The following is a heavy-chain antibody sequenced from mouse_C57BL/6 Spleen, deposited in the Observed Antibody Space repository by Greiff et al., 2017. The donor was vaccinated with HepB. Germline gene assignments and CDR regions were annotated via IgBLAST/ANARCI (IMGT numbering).Heavy chain of an antibody. Sequence: GEGGGDLMKPGGALKLSCCAPGFPFCSYGLSLVRQTPDKRLEWVATISSGGSYTYYPDSVKGRFTISRDNAKNTLYLQMSSLKSEDTAMYYCARQRRYGYDVDYWGQGTTLTVSS. CDR2: ISSGGSYT. J-gene: IGHJ2*01. D-gene: IGHD2-2*01. CDR1: GFPFCSYG. V-gene: IGHV5-6*01. CDR3: ARQRRYGYDVDY.